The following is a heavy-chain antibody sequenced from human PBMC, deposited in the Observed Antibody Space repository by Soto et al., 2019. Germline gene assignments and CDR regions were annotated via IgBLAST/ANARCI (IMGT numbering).Heavy chain of an antibody. D-gene: IGHD4-17*01. CDR3: AKILYGDSREYYFDC. V-gene: IGHV3-23*01. J-gene: IGHJ4*02. CDR2: ITHSGDTT. CDR1: GFTFSAYA. Sequence: EVQLLESGGGLVQPGGSLRLSCAASGFTFSAYAMSWVRQVPGKGLDWVSAITHSGDTTYYADSVKGRFTISRDNSKNTLYLQMNSLRAEDTALYYCAKILYGDSREYYFDCWGRGTLVTVSS.